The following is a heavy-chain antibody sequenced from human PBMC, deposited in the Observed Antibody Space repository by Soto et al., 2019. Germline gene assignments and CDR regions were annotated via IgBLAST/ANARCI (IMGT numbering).Heavy chain of an antibody. Sequence: QVQLVQSGAEVKKPGSSVKVSCKAFGGTFTSYCFTWVRQAPGQGLEWMGVINPIFGTIDYAQKYQGRVNITADESANTVYMDWSSLRSEDTAVYYCARSDHTAGTLRGVNNGFHIWGQGTLVTVSS. V-gene: IGHV1-69*01. CDR3: ARSDHTAGTLRGVNNGFHI. CDR1: GGTFTSYC. J-gene: IGHJ3*02. D-gene: IGHD3-10*01. CDR2: INPIFGTI.